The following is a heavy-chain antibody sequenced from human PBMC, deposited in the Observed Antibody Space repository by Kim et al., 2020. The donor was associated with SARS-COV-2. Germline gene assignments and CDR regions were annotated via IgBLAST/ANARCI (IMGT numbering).Heavy chain of an antibody. J-gene: IGHJ4*02. CDR2: IYFTGSA. D-gene: IGHD3-10*01. V-gene: IGHV4-39*01. CDR3: AIEVGVPFDY. CDR1: GGSISSNSYY. Sequence: SETLSLTCTVSGGSISSNSYYWGWIRQSPGKGLEWIGKIYFTGSAYYNPSLESRVTISVDTSQNQFSLKVRSVTAADTAVYYCAIEVGVPFDYWGRGTLVTVSS.